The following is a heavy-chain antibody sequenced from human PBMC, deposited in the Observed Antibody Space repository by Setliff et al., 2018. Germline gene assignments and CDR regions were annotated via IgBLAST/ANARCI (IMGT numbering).Heavy chain of an antibody. CDR3: ARFSGHNYGSFGS. CDR1: GGTFSTYA. V-gene: IGHV1-2*02. D-gene: IGHD5-18*01. J-gene: IGHJ4*02. CDR2: IVPGSGVT. Sequence: GASVKVSCKASGGTFSTYAVNWVRQAPGQGLTWMGGIVPGSGVTNLAQRFQGRVTMTRATSISTAYMELSSLRSADTAVYYCARFSGHNYGSFGSWGQGTLVTVSS.